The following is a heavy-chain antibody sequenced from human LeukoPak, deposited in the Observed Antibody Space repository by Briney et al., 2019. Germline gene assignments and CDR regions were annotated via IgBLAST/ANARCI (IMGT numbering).Heavy chain of an antibody. D-gene: IGHD5-24*01. Sequence: GGSLRLSCAASGFTFSSYEMNWVRQAPGKGLEWVSSISSSSSYIYYADSVKGRFTISRDNAKNSLYLQMNSLRAEDTAVYYCARAGDGYNCDYWGQGTLVTVSS. V-gene: IGHV3-21*01. CDR3: ARAGDGYNCDY. CDR1: GFTFSSYE. J-gene: IGHJ4*02. CDR2: ISSSSSYI.